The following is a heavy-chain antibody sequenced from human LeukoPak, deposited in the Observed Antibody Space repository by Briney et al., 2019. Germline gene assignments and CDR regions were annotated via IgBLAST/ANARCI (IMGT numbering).Heavy chain of an antibody. Sequence: GASLRLSCAASGFTFDDDAMHWDRQAPGKGLEWVSGISWNSGSIGYADSVKGRFTISRDNAKNSLYLQMNSLRAEDTALYYCAKTAGRFGELPGNLDYWGQGTLVTVSS. D-gene: IGHD3-10*01. CDR3: AKTAGRFGELPGNLDY. CDR2: ISWNSGSI. V-gene: IGHV3-9*01. J-gene: IGHJ4*02. CDR1: GFTFDDDA.